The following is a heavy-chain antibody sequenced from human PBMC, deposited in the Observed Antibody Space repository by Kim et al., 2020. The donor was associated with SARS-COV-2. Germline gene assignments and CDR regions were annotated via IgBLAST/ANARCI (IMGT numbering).Heavy chain of an antibody. CDR2: IKQDGSEK. Sequence: GGSLRLSCAASGFSFSSYWMSWVRQAPGKGLEWVANIKQDGSEKHYVDSLKGRFTISRDNAKNSLYLQMNSLRAEDTAVYYCTRGMSTSEHWGQGNLVTVSS. CDR1: GFSFSSYW. CDR3: TRGMSTSEH. D-gene: IGHD2-8*01. V-gene: IGHV3-7*01. J-gene: IGHJ4*02.